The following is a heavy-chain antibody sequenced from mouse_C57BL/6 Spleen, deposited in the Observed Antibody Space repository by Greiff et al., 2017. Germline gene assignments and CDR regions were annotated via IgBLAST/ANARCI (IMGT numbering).Heavy chain of an antibody. D-gene: IGHD2-4*01. CDR3: TRRDYDYDRYYAMDY. CDR2: IDPETGGT. Sequence: QVQLQQSGAELVRPGASVTLSCKASGYTFTDYEMHWVKQTPVHGLEWIGAIDPETGGTAYNQKFKGKAILTADKTSSTAYMELRSLTSEDSAVYYCTRRDYDYDRYYAMDYWGQGTSVTVSS. V-gene: IGHV1-15*01. CDR1: GYTFTDYE. J-gene: IGHJ4*01.